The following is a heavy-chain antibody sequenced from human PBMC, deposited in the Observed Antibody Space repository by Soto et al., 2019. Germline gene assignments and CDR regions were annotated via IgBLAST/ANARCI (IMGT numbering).Heavy chain of an antibody. CDR1: GFTFSSYA. J-gene: IGHJ5*02. Sequence: GSLRLSCAASGFTFSSYAMSWVRQAPGKGLEWVSAISGSGGSTYYADSVKGRFTISRDNSKNTLYLQMNSLRAEDTAVYYCARYYYDSSGYCPFDPWGQGTLVTVSS. CDR2: ISGSGGST. V-gene: IGHV3-23*01. D-gene: IGHD3-22*01. CDR3: ARYYYDSSGYCPFDP.